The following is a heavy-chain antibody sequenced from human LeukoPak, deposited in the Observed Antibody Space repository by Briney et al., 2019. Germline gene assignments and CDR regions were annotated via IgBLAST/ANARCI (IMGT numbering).Heavy chain of an antibody. Sequence: GESLKISCKGSGYSFTTYWIGWVRQMPGKGLEWMGIIYPGDPDTRYSPSFQGQVTISADESISTAYLQWSSLKASDTALYYCARRAGQLVTNYYAMDVWGQGTTVTVSS. D-gene: IGHD6-6*01. J-gene: IGHJ6*02. CDR3: ARRAGQLVTNYYAMDV. CDR2: IYPGDPDT. V-gene: IGHV5-51*01. CDR1: GYSFTTYW.